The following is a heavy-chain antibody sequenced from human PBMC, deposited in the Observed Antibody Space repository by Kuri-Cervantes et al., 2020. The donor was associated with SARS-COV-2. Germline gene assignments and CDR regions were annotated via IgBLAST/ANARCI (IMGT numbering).Heavy chain of an antibody. CDR2: ISSSSSYK. D-gene: IGHD6-19*01. V-gene: IGHV3-21*01. CDR1: GFTFSSYS. CDR3: ARDSSSGWFSY. Sequence: GESLKISCAASGFTFSSYSMNWVRQAPEKGLGWVSYISSSSSYKYYADSVKGRFTISRDNAKNSLYLQMNSLRAEDTAVYYCARDSSSGWFSYWGQGTLVTVSS. J-gene: IGHJ4*02.